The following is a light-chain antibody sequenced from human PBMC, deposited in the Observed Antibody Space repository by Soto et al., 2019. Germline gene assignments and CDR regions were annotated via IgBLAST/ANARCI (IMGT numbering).Light chain of an antibody. CDR1: SGSVSTSYY. Sequence: QTVVTQEPSFSVSPGRTVTLTCGLSSGSVSTSYYPSWYQQTPGQAPRTLIYNTNTRSSGVPDRFSGSILGNKAALTITGALADDESDYYCVLYMGSGTWVFGGGTKLTVL. V-gene: IGLV8-61*01. J-gene: IGLJ3*02. CDR2: NTN. CDR3: VLYMGSGTWV.